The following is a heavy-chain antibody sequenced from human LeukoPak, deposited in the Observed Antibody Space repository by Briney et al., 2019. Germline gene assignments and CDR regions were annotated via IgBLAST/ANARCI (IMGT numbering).Heavy chain of an antibody. CDR3: ARGLGVVTAQSEQPKPRYFDL. Sequence: ASVKVSCKSSGYTFISYGISWVRQAPGQGLEWMGWISGYNGNTNYAQNLQGRVTMTTDTSTSTAYMELRSLRSDDTAVYYCARGLGVVTAQSEQPKPRYFDLWGRGAQVTVSS. D-gene: IGHD2-21*02. J-gene: IGHJ2*01. CDR2: ISGYNGNT. CDR1: GYTFISYG. V-gene: IGHV1-18*01.